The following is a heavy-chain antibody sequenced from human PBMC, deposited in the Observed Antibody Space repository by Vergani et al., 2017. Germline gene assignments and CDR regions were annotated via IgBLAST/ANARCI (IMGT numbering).Heavy chain of an antibody. CDR2: IYYSGST. D-gene: IGHD3-16*01. CDR1: GGSISSYY. V-gene: IGHV4-59*08. J-gene: IGHJ4*02. Sequence: QVQLQESGPGLVKPSETLSLTCTVSGGSISSYYWNWIRQPPGKGLEWIGYIYYSGSTNYNPSLKSRVTISVDTSKNQFSLKLSSVTAADTALYFCARHDRKTYTATMGWYDYWGQGILVTVSS. CDR3: ARHDRKTYTATMGWYDY.